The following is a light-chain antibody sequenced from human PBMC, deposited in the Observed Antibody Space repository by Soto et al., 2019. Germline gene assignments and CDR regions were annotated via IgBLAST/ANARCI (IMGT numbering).Light chain of an antibody. J-gene: IGLJ3*02. CDR2: EVS. Sequence: QSALTQPASVSGSPGQSITISCTGTSIDSGSNNYVSWSQQRPGKAPTLIIYEVSNRPSGVSNHFSGSKSGNTASLTISGLLPEDEAAYYCSSYTNTTRLFGGGTKVTVL. CDR3: SSYTNTTRL. V-gene: IGLV2-14*01. CDR1: SIDSGSNNY.